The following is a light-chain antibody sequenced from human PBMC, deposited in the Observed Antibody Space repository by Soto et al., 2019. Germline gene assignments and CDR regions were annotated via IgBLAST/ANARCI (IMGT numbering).Light chain of an antibody. CDR1: SSDVGSYNL. Sequence: QSVLTQPASVSGSPGQSITISCTGTSSDVGSYNLVSWYQQHPGKAPKLMIYEVSKRPSGVSNRFSGSKSGNTASLTISGLQAEDEAYYYCCSYAGSTLVVFGGGTKLTVL. CDR2: EVS. CDR3: CSYAGSTLVV. J-gene: IGLJ2*01. V-gene: IGLV2-23*02.